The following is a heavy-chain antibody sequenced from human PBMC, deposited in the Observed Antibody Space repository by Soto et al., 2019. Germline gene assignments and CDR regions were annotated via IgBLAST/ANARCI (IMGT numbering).Heavy chain of an antibody. CDR2: IYYSGST. V-gene: IGHV4-59*01. CDR3: ARSYIAARRPFDY. CDR1: GGSISSYY. Sequence: SETLCLTCTVSGGSISSYYWSWIRQPPGKGLEWIGYIYYSGSTNYNPSLKSRVNISVDTSKNQFSLKLSSVTAADTAVYYCARSYIAARRPFDYWGQGTLVTVSS. D-gene: IGHD6-6*01. J-gene: IGHJ4*02.